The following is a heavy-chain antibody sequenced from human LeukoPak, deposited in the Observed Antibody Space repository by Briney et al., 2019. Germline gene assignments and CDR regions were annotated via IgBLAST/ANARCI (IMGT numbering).Heavy chain of an antibody. Sequence: SETLSLTCTVSGGSINSYYWSWIRQPPEKGLEWIGYIYYSRITTYNPSLKSRVTISVDTSKNQFSLKLSSVTAADTAIYYCVRGPSVENNWFDPWGQGTLVTVSS. CDR1: GGSINSYY. CDR2: IYYSRIT. CDR3: VRGPSVENNWFDP. J-gene: IGHJ5*02. V-gene: IGHV4-59*01. D-gene: IGHD2-2*01.